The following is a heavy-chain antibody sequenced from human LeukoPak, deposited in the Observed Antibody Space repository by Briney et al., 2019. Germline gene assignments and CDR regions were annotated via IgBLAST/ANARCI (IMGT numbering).Heavy chain of an antibody. CDR1: EFTARSNS. D-gene: IGHD3-10*01. CDR3: ASGGSGSYWPLAYYYYGMDV. CDR2: IFRGGST. J-gene: IGHJ6*02. Sequence: GGPLRPSCAASEFTARSNSLSWFRKPPGKGLNWFPVIFRGGSTYYADSVKGRFTISRDNSKNTLYLQMNSLRAEDTAVYYCASGGSGSYWPLAYYYYGMDVWGQGTTVTVSS. V-gene: IGHV3-66*01.